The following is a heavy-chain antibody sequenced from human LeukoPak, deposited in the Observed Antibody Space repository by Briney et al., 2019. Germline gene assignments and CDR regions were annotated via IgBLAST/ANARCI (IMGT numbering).Heavy chain of an antibody. CDR3: VRDPVGGSTIFDC. CDR1: GDSVSSNRAT. Sequence: SQTLSLTCAISGDSVSSNRATWNWIRQSPSRGLEWLGRTYYRSKWYYDYSVAVKSRVTINPDASKNQFSLQLSSVTPEDTAVYYCVRDPVGGSTIFDCWGQGTLVTVSS. D-gene: IGHD1-26*01. CDR2: TYYRSKWYY. V-gene: IGHV6-1*01. J-gene: IGHJ4*02.